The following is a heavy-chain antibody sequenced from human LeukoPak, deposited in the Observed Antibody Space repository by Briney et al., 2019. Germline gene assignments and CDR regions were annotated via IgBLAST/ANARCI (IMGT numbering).Heavy chain of an antibody. CDR2: VSAYNGNT. V-gene: IGHV1-18*01. Sequence: APVKVSCQASRYTLTNYGISGVGPAPGPGREGMGWVSAYNGNTNYAQKLQGRVTMTTDTSTSTAYMELRSLRSDDTAVYYCARVCSGGSCYPGGFDYWGQGTLVTVSS. D-gene: IGHD2-15*01. CDR3: ARVCSGGSCYPGGFDY. CDR1: RYTLTNYG. J-gene: IGHJ4*02.